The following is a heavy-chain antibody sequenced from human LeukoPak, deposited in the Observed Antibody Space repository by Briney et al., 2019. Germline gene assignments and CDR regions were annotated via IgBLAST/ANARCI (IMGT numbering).Heavy chain of an antibody. D-gene: IGHD3-22*01. CDR3: ASSGHYDSSGYFHDWFDP. CDR1: GGTFSSYA. J-gene: IGHJ5*02. V-gene: IGHV1-69*05. Sequence: GSSVKVSCKASGGTFSSYAISWVRQAPGQGLEWMGGIIPIFGTANYAQKFQGRVTITTDESTSTAYMELSSLRSEDTAVYYCASSGHYDSSGYFHDWFDPWGQGTLVTVSS. CDR2: IIPIFGTA.